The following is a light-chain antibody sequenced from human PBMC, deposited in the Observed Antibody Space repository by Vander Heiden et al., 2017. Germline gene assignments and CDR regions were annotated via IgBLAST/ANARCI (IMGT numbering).Light chain of an antibody. CDR1: PSISSY. J-gene: IGKJ5*01. V-gene: IGKV1-39*01. Sequence: DIHMTQSPSSQTASVGDRVTMSCRLSPSISSYLAWYQQKPGQAPKLLIYAASSLQSGVPSRFSGSGSGTDFTLTISSLQPEDFATYYCQQSYSTPITFGQGTRLEIK. CDR2: AAS. CDR3: QQSYSTPIT.